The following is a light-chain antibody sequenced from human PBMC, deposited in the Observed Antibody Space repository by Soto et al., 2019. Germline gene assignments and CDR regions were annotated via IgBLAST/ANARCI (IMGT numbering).Light chain of an antibody. Sequence: EIVLTQSPATLSLSPGERATLSCRASQSVRSYLAWYQLKPGQAPRLLIYDASNRATGIPARFSGSGSGTDFTLIINSLEPEDFAVYYCQHRYNWPYTFGQGTKLEIK. CDR1: QSVRSY. CDR3: QHRYNWPYT. CDR2: DAS. J-gene: IGKJ2*01. V-gene: IGKV3-11*01.